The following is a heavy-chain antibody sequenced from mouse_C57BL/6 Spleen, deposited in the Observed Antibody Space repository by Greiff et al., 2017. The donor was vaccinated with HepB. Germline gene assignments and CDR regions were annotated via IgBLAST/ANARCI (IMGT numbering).Heavy chain of an antibody. CDR2: INPNNGGT. J-gene: IGHJ4*01. CDR1: GYTFTDYN. CDR3: ARGYDSNYFYYAMDY. V-gene: IGHV1-18*01. D-gene: IGHD2-5*01. Sequence: VQLQQSGPELVKPGASVKIPCKASGYTFTDYNMDWVKQSHGKSLEWIGDINPNNGGTIYNQKFKGKATLTVDKSSSTAYMELRSLTSEDAAVYYCARGYDSNYFYYAMDYWGQGTSVTVSS.